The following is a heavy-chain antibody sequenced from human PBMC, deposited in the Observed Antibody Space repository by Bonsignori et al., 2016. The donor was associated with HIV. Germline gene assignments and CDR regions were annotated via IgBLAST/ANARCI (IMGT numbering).Heavy chain of an antibody. CDR3: ARDIYLGIGSYFDY. D-gene: IGHD7-27*01. J-gene: IGHJ4*02. CDR1: GFIFSSYE. Sequence: GESLKISCAASGFIFSSYEMNWVRQAPGKGLEWVSYISSSGTTIYYADSVKGRFTISRDNAKNSLYLQMNSLRAEDTGVYYCARDIYLGIGSYFDYWGQGTLVTVSS. V-gene: IGHV3-48*03. CDR2: ISSSGTTI.